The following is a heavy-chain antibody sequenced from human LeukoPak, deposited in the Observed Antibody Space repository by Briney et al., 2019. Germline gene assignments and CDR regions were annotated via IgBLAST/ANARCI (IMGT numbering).Heavy chain of an antibody. CDR2: ISAYNGKT. CDR3: AREVPVAGGAVDY. V-gene: IGHV1-18*04. D-gene: IGHD6-19*01. CDR1: GYTFTSYY. J-gene: IGHJ4*02. Sequence: GASVKVSCKASGYTFTSYYMHWVRQARGQGLEWMGWISAYNGKTNYAQKLQGRVTMTTDTSTSTAYMELRSLRSDDTAVYHCAREVPVAGGAVDYWGQGTLVTVSS.